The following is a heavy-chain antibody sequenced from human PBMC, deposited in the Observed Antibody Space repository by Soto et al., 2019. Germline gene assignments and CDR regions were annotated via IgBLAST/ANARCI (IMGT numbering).Heavy chain of an antibody. J-gene: IGHJ4*02. D-gene: IGHD5-12*01. CDR3: ARQYGGYEYYFDY. Sequence: QVQLQESGPGLLKPSSTLSLTCTVSGGSVNSGDYYWSWIRQPPGRGLEWSGYIYYGGLTYSNPSLKSRLTISIDTSKNQFSLKLSSVTAADTAVYYCARQYGGYEYYFDYWGQGTLVTVSS. CDR2: IYYGGLT. V-gene: IGHV4-30-4*01. CDR1: GGSVNSGDYY.